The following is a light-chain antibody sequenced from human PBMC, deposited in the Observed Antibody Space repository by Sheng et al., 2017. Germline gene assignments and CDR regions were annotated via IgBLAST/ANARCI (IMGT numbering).Light chain of an antibody. Sequence: QSALTQPASVSGSPGQSITISCTGTSSDVGGYNYVSWYQQHPGKAPKLMIYDVSNRPSGVSNRFSGSKSGNTASLTISGLQAEDEANYYCNSYTSSGTYVFGSGTQVTVL. CDR3: NSYTSSGTYV. V-gene: IGLV2-14*03. J-gene: IGLJ1*01. CDR1: SSDVGGYNY. CDR2: DVS.